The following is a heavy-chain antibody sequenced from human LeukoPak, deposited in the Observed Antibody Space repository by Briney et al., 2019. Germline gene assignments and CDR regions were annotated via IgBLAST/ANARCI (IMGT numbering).Heavy chain of an antibody. Sequence: GGSLRLSCAASGFTFSSYWMSWVRQAPGKGLEWVANIKQDGSEKYYVDSVKGRFTISRDNAKNSLYLQMNSLRAEGTAVYYCARDTVAGRAWFDPWGQGTLVTVCS. D-gene: IGHD6-19*01. CDR3: ARDTVAGRAWFDP. V-gene: IGHV3-7*03. CDR1: GFTFSSYW. J-gene: IGHJ5*02. CDR2: IKQDGSEK.